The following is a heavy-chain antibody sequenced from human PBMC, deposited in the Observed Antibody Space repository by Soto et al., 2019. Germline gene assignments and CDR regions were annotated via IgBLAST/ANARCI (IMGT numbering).Heavy chain of an antibody. V-gene: IGHV1-18*01. J-gene: IGHJ5*02. Sequence: QVQLVQSGAEVKKPGASVKVSCKASGYTFTSYGISWVRQAPGQGLEWMGWISAYNGNTNYAQKLQGRVTMTTDTSTSTAYMELRSLRSDDTAVYYCARDLTTVTTPGRLWFDPWGQGTLVTVSS. CDR3: ARDLTTVTTPGRLWFDP. CDR2: ISAYNGNT. D-gene: IGHD4-17*01. CDR1: GYTFTSYG.